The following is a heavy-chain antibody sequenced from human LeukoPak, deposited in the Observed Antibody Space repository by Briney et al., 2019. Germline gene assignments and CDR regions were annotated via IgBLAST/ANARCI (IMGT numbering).Heavy chain of an antibody. CDR2: ISGSGGST. Sequence: GGSLRLSCAASGFTFRSYAMSGVRHAPGKGLEWVSAISGSGGSTYYADSVKGRFTISRDNTKNTLYLQMNSLRAEDTDVYYCAKDDKGYGDYQEYFDYWGQGTLVTVSS. CDR1: GFTFRSYA. J-gene: IGHJ4*02. V-gene: IGHV3-23*01. CDR3: AKDDKGYGDYQEYFDY. D-gene: IGHD4-17*01.